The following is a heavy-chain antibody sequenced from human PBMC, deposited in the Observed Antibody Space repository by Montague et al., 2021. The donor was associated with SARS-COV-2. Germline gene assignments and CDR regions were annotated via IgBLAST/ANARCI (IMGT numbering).Heavy chain of an antibody. J-gene: IGHJ2*01. CDR1: EFISYSYG. D-gene: IGHD4-17*01. Sequence: SLRLSCAPSEFISYSYGMHWVRQAPGKGLEWVAVIWYDGTNKYYADSVKGRLTISRDHSKNTMYLQMNSLRAEDTAVYYCALSLVTTEGYFDVWGRGTLVRVSS. CDR3: ALSLVTTEGYFDV. CDR2: IWYDGTNK. V-gene: IGHV3-33*01.